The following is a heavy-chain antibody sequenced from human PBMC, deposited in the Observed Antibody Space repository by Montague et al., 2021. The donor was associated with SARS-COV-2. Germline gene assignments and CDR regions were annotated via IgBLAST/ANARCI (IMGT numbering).Heavy chain of an antibody. CDR3: ARDPWRITIFGVVTRYGMDV. J-gene: IGHJ6*01. D-gene: IGHD3-3*01. V-gene: IGHV4-61*01. CDR1: GGSVSSGSYY. CDR2: IYYRGST. Sequence: SETLSLTCIVSGGSVSSGSYYWSWIRQPPGKGLEWIGYIYYRGSTKYXPSLKSRVTISVDTSKNQFSLKLSSVTAADTAVYYCARDPWRITIFGVVTRYGMDVWGQGTTVTVSS.